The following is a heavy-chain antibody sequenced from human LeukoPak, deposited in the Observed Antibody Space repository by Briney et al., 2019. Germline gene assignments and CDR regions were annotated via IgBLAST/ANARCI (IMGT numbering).Heavy chain of an antibody. CDR1: GFTFSSYW. J-gene: IGHJ4*02. V-gene: IGHV4-34*01. CDR3: ARAGFALAPHRGTPFDY. D-gene: IGHD6-6*01. CDR2: INHSGST. Sequence: GSLRLSCAASGFTFSSYWMSWVRQAPGKGLEWIGEINHSGSTNYSPSLKSRVTISVNTSKNQFSLKLTSVTAADTAVYYCARAGFALAPHRGTPFDYWGQGTLVTVSS.